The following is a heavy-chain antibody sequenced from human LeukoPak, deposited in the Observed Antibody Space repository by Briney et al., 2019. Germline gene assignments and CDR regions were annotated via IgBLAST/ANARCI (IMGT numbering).Heavy chain of an antibody. V-gene: IGHV4-34*01. D-gene: IGHD3-3*01. Sequence: SETLFLTCAVYGGSFSGYYWSWIRQPPGKGLEWIGEINHSGSTNYNPSLKSRVTISVDTSKNQFSLKLSSVTAADTAVYYCARVSTFTNYDFWSGQGGPSYYYYMDVWGKGTTVTVSS. J-gene: IGHJ6*03. CDR2: INHSGST. CDR1: GGSFSGYY. CDR3: ARVSTFTNYDFWSGQGGPSYYYYMDV.